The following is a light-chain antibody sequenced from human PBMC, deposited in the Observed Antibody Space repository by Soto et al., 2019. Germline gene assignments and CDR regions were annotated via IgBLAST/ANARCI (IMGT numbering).Light chain of an antibody. V-gene: IGLV2-14*02. Sequence: QSALTQPASVSGSPGQSITISCTGTSSNVGSYKLVSWYQQHPGKAPKLIIYEVNYRPSGVSNRFSGSKSGNTASLTVSGLQADDEADYFCSSYTKSTFYVVWTGTKLTVL. CDR1: SSNVGSYKL. CDR2: EVN. J-gene: IGLJ1*01. CDR3: SSYTKSTFYV.